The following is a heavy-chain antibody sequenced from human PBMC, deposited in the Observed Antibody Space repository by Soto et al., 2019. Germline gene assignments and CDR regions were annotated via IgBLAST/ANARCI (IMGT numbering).Heavy chain of an antibody. J-gene: IGHJ4*02. CDR1: GFTFSSYA. V-gene: IGHV3-23*01. Sequence: VGSLRLSCAASGFTFSSYAMSWVRQAPGKGLEWVSAISGSGGSTYYADSVRGRFTISRDNSKNTLYLQMNSLRAEDTAVYYCAKSDYYDSSGYYDYWGQGTLVTVSS. CDR2: ISGSGGST. CDR3: AKSDYYDSSGYYDY. D-gene: IGHD3-22*01.